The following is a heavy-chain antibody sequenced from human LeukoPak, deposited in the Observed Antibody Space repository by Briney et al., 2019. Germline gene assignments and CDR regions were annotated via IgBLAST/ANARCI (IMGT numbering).Heavy chain of an antibody. Sequence: GGSLRLSCAASGFTFSTFTMNWVRQAPGKGLEWVSSITISGTFIYYADSVKGRFTISRDNAKNSLYLQMNSLRAEDTAVYYCAREDSSGYYKGLDYWGHGTLVTVPS. D-gene: IGHD3-22*01. CDR3: AREDSSGYYKGLDY. CDR2: ITISGTFI. CDR1: GFTFSTFT. J-gene: IGHJ4*01. V-gene: IGHV3-21*01.